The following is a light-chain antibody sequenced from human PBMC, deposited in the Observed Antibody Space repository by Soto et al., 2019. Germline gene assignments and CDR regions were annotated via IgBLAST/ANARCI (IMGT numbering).Light chain of an antibody. Sequence: QSVLTQPASVSGSPGQSIAISCTGTSSDVGGYEYVSWYQQHPDKAPKLMIYEVTKRPSGVSNRFSGSKSGNTASLTISGLQPEDEADYYCSSHTSGSTRVFGSGTKVTVL. CDR1: SSDVGGYEY. V-gene: IGLV2-14*01. CDR3: SSHTSGSTRV. J-gene: IGLJ1*01. CDR2: EVT.